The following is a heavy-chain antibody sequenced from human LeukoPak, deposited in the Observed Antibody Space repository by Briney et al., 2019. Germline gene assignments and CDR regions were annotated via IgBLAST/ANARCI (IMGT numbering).Heavy chain of an antibody. J-gene: IGHJ5*02. CDR3: ARQGYSSSTVWFDP. D-gene: IGHD6-13*01. V-gene: IGHV4-59*08. CDR1: GGSISSYY. CDR2: IYYSGST. Sequence: SETLSLTCTVSGGSISSYYWSWIRQPPGKGLEWIGYIYYSGSTNYNPSLKSRVTISVDTSKNQFSLKLSSVTAADTAVYYCARQGYSSSTVWFDPWGQGTLVTVSS.